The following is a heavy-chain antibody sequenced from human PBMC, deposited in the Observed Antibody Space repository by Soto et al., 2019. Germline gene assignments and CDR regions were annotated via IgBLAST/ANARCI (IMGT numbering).Heavy chain of an antibody. D-gene: IGHD5-12*01. Sequence: SETLSLTCTVSGGSISSYYWSWIRQPPGKGLEWIGYIYYSGSTNYNPSLKSRVTISVDTSKNQFSLKLSSVTAADTAVYYCARLIEYSGYVSFGYWGQGTLVTVSS. J-gene: IGHJ4*02. CDR2: IYYSGST. CDR3: ARLIEYSGYVSFGY. V-gene: IGHV4-59*01. CDR1: GGSISSYY.